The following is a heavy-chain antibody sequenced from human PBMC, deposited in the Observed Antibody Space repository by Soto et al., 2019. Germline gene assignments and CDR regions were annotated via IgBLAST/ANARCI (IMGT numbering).Heavy chain of an antibody. Sequence: GGSLRLSCAASGFTVSSNYMSWVRQAPGKGLEWVSVIYSGGSTYYADSVKGRFTISRDNSKNTLYLQMNSLRAEDTAVYYCARDGSAAYKYYYYGMDVWGQGTTVTVSS. CDR2: IYSGGST. CDR3: ARDGSAAYKYYYYGMDV. D-gene: IGHD6-13*01. J-gene: IGHJ6*02. V-gene: IGHV3-53*01. CDR1: GFTVSSNY.